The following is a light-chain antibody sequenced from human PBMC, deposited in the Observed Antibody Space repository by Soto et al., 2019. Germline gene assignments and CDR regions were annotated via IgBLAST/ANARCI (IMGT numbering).Light chain of an antibody. Sequence: DIQMTQSPSSLSASVGDRVTITCQASQDTSNYLNWYQQKPGKAPKLLIYDASNLETGVPSRFRGSGSGTDSTFTISSLQPEDIASYYYQQYDNLPLNFGGGTKVEIK. CDR3: QQYDNLPLN. V-gene: IGKV1-33*01. CDR1: QDTSNY. CDR2: DAS. J-gene: IGKJ4*01.